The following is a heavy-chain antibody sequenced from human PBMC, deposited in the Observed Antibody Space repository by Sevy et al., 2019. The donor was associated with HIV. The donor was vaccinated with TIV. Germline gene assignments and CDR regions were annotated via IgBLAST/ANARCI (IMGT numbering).Heavy chain of an antibody. CDR1: GFTFSNYA. D-gene: IGHD3-22*01. CDR3: ARGGYYYDNAAYYALDS. J-gene: IGHJ4*02. CDR2: IWSDGAYQ. Sequence: GGSLRLSCAATGFTFSNYAMHWVRQAPGKGMEWVAIIWSDGAYQYHGDSVKVRFTISGDNSKNTLYLQMNNVRVEDTAVYYCARGGYYYDNAAYYALDSWGQGTLVTVSS. V-gene: IGHV3-33*01.